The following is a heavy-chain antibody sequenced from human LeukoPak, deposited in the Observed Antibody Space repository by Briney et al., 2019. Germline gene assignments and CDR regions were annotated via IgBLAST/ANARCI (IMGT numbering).Heavy chain of an antibody. D-gene: IGHD2-2*01. CDR2: IGSGGYR. CDR1: GLTLSNYD. V-gene: IGHV3-23*01. Sequence: PGGSLRLSCVASGLTLSNYDTTWVRQAPGKGLGYVSSIGSGGYRFYGGSVKGRFSISRDNSQNTVYLQMNSLRGEDTAIYFCAKKLPDASTYFDFWGQGILVTASS. CDR3: AKKLPDASTYFDF. J-gene: IGHJ4*02.